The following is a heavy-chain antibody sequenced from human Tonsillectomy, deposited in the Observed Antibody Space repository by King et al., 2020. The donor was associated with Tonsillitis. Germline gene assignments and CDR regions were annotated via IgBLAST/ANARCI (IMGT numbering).Heavy chain of an antibody. D-gene: IGHD3-10*01. CDR2: ISYDGSDK. CDR1: GFTFSSYA. J-gene: IGHJ4*02. CDR3: ARDPDGYYFDY. V-gene: IGHV3-30*04. Sequence: QLVQSGGGVVQPGRSLRLSCAASGFTFSSYAIHWVRQAPGKGLEWVAVISYDGSDKYYVDSVKGRFTISRDNSKNTLYLQMNFLCAEDTAVYYCARDPDGYYFDYWGQGTLVTVSS.